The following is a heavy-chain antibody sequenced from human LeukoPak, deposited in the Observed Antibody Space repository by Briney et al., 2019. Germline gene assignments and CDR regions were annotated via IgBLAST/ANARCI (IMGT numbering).Heavy chain of an antibody. CDR1: GGSFSGYY. V-gene: IGHV4-34*01. D-gene: IGHD6-13*01. CDR2: INHSGST. CDR3: ARMSAAVDY. J-gene: IGHJ4*02. Sequence: SETLSLTCAVYGGSFSGYYWSWIRQPPGKGLEWIGEINHSGSTNYNPSLKSRVTISVNTSKNQFSLKLSSVTAADTAVYYCARMSAAVDYWGQGTLVTVSS.